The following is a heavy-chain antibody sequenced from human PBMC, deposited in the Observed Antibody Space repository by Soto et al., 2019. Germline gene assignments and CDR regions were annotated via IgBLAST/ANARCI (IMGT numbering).Heavy chain of an antibody. Sequence: QLQLQESGPGLVKPSETLSLTCTVSGGSISSSSYYWGWIRQPPGKGLEWIGSIYYSGSTYYNPSLKSRVTISVDTSKNQFSLKLSSVTAADTAVYYCGVGAPDLYYFDYWGQGTLVTVSS. V-gene: IGHV4-39*01. D-gene: IGHD1-26*01. J-gene: IGHJ4*02. CDR1: GGSISSSSYY. CDR3: GVGAPDLYYFDY. CDR2: IYYSGST.